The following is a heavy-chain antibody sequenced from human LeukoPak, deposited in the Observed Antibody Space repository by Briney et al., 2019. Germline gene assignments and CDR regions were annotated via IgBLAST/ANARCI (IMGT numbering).Heavy chain of an antibody. CDR2: IYPGDSDT. Sequence: GESLNISCKGPGYSFTSYWIGWVRQMPGKGLEWMGVIYPGDSDTRYSPSFQGQVTISVDKSTSTAYLQWISLRASDTAMYYCARGPHYDFLTGYYSSHFDYWGQGTLVSVSS. V-gene: IGHV5-51*01. D-gene: IGHD3-9*01. J-gene: IGHJ4*02. CDR1: GYSFTSYW. CDR3: ARGPHYDFLTGYYSSHFDY.